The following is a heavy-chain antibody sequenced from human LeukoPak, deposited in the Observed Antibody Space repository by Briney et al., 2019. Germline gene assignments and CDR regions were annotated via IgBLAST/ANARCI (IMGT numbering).Heavy chain of an antibody. V-gene: IGHV1-8*01. CDR2: MNPNSGNT. CDR1: GYTFTNFD. J-gene: IGHJ6*03. D-gene: IGHD6-19*01. Sequence: GASVKVSCKASGYTFTNFDINWVRQATGQGLEWMGWMNPNSGNTGYAQKFRGRVTMTMNTSITTAYMELSSLISEDTAVYYCARGPQWRGDYYYIDVWGRGTTVTVSS. CDR3: ARGPQWRGDYYYIDV.